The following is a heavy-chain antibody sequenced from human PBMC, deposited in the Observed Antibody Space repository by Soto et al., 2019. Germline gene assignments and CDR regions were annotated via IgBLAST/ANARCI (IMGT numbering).Heavy chain of an antibody. CDR3: ARVRGRYSGYEVFDY. CDR2: IYYSGST. CDR1: GGSISSYY. Sequence: SETLSLTCTVSGGSISSYYWSWIRQPPGKGLEWIGYIYYSGSTNYNPSLKSRVTISVDTSKNQFSLKLSSVPAADTAVYYCARVRGRYSGYEVFDYWGQGTLVTVSS. J-gene: IGHJ4*02. V-gene: IGHV4-59*01. D-gene: IGHD5-12*01.